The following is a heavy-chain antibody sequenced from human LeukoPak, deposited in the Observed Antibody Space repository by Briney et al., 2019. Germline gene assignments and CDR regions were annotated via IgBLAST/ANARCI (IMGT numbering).Heavy chain of an antibody. V-gene: IGHV4-59*01. CDR3: ARVAGYSYGLDY. CDR1: GGSISSYY. Sequence: SETLSLTCTVSGGSISSYYWSWIRQPPGKGLEWIGYIYYSGSTNYNPSLKSRVTISVDTSKNQFSLKLSSVTAADTAVYYCARVAGYSYGLDYWGQGALVTVSS. D-gene: IGHD5-18*01. CDR2: IYYSGST. J-gene: IGHJ4*02.